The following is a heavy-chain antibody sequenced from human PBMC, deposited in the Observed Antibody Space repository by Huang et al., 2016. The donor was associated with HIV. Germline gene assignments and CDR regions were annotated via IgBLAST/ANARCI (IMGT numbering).Heavy chain of an antibody. D-gene: IGHD3-22*01. Sequence: QVQLVQSGAEVKKPGSSVKVSCKASGGSFRNFAIGWVRQAPGQGLEWMGGIIPILGTANYAQKVQGRVTIIADESTSTAYMELSSLRSEDTAVYYCATVDYYDTSGPQRGYFDNWGQGTLVTVSS. CDR1: GGSFRNFA. CDR3: ATVDYYDTSGPQRGYFDN. J-gene: IGHJ4*02. V-gene: IGHV1-69*01. CDR2: IIPILGTA.